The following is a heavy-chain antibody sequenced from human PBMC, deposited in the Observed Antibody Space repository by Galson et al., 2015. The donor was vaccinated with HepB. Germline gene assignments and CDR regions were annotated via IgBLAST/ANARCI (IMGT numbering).Heavy chain of an antibody. CDR2: MWNGGSKH. CDR3: ARYQGDWGAFDI. V-gene: IGHV3-33*01. D-gene: IGHD7-27*01. J-gene: IGHJ3*02. Sequence: SLRLSCAASGFSFSGYGMHWVRQAPGKGLGWVVVMWNGGSKHCYADAVKGLFTISRDNSGNTLYMQMNSLRVEDTAVYYCARYQGDWGAFDIWGQGTMVTVSS. CDR1: GFSFSGYG.